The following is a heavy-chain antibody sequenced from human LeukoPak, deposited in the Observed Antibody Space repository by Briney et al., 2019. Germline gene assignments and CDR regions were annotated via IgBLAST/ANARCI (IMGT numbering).Heavy chain of an antibody. CDR1: GSTFTSYG. Sequence: ASVKVSCKATGSTFTSYGISWVRQAPGQGLEWMGWTSSNSDNTNYAQKLQGRVTMTTDKSTTTAYVELRSIRSDDTALHCCARDWGSIKVIADYWGQGTLVTVPS. J-gene: IGHJ4*02. CDR2: TSSNSDNT. V-gene: IGHV1-18*01. D-gene: IGHD7-27*01. CDR3: ARDWGSIKVIADY.